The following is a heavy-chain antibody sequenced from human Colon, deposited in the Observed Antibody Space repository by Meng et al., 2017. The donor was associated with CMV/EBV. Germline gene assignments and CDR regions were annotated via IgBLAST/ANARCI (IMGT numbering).Heavy chain of an antibody. J-gene: IGHJ4*02. CDR3: ASTGPLYGLYFCY. Sequence: GGSLRLSCAASGSSFSNSWMIWVRRAPGQGLEWVAKTNGDGSDKYYVDSVKGRFTIFRDNAKNSVYLQMNSLRAEDTAVYYCASTGPLYGLYFCYWGQGTLVTVSS. CDR1: GSSFSNSW. V-gene: IGHV3-7*01. D-gene: IGHD2-8*01. CDR2: TNGDGSDK.